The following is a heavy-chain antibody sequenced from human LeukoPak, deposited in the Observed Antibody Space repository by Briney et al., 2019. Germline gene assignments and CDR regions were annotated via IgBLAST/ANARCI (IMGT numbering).Heavy chain of an antibody. CDR3: ASYYDSSGYPPGTWFDP. J-gene: IGHJ5*02. CDR2: IIPIFGTA. V-gene: IGHV1-69*13. Sequence: SVKVSCKASGGTFSSYAISWVRQAHGQGLEWMGGIIPIFGTANYAQKFQGRVTITADESTSTAYMELSSLRSEDTAVYYCASYYDSSGYPPGTWFDPWGQGTLVTVSS. CDR1: GGTFSSYA. D-gene: IGHD3-22*01.